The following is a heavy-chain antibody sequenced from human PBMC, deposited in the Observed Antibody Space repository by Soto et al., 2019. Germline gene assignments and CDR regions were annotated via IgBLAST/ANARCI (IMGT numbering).Heavy chain of an antibody. Sequence: QVQLVQSGAEVKKPGASVKVSCKAPRYIFTAYFMHWVRQAPGQGLEWMGWINPNNGATHYGLSFQGRGTMTRDTSISTAYIELSSLRSDDTAVYYCASHDPGAWFDPWCQGTLVIVSS. CDR2: INPNNGAT. J-gene: IGHJ5*02. CDR1: RYIFTAYF. D-gene: IGHD1-1*01. V-gene: IGHV1-2*02. CDR3: ASHDPGAWFDP.